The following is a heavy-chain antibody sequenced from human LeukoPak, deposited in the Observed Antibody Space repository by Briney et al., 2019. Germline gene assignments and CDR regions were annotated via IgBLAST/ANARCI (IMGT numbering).Heavy chain of an antibody. CDR1: GGSISSRSYF. Sequence: SETLSLTCTVSGGSISSRSYFWSWIRQPAGKGLEWIGRIYINGDTNYTPSLKGRLTISLDTSKNQFSLNLRSVTAADTAVYYCARSSSLYYFDSWGQGTLVTVSS. D-gene: IGHD6-6*01. CDR2: IYINGDT. V-gene: IGHV4-61*02. CDR3: ARSSSLYYFDS. J-gene: IGHJ4*02.